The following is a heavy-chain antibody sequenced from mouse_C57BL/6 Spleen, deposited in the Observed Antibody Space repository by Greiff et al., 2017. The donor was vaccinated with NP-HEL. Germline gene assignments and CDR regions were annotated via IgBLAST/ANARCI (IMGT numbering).Heavy chain of an antibody. CDR1: GYTFTSYW. CDR3: ARRGGYDGPFAY. Sequence: VQLQQPGAELVKPGASVKLSCKASGYTFTSYWMHWVKQRPGQGLEWIGMIHPNSGSTNYNEKFKSKATLTVDKSSSTAYMQLSSLTSEDSAVYYCARRGGYDGPFAYWGQGTLVTVSA. D-gene: IGHD2-3*01. CDR2: IHPNSGST. V-gene: IGHV1-64*01. J-gene: IGHJ3*01.